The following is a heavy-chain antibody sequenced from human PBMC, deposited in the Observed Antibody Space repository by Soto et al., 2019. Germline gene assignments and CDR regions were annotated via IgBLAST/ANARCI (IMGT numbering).Heavy chain of an antibody. CDR3: ARARAYYYYGMDV. Sequence: GASVKLSCKASGYTFTGYYMHWVRQAPGQGLEWMGWINPNSGGTNYAQKFQGWVTMTRDTSISTAYMELSRLRSDDTAVYYCARARAYYYYGMDVWGQGTTVTVSS. V-gene: IGHV1-2*04. CDR1: GYTFTGYY. J-gene: IGHJ6*02. CDR2: INPNSGGT.